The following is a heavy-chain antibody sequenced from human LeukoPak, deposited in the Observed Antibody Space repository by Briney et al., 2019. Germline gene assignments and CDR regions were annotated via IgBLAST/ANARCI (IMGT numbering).Heavy chain of an antibody. Sequence: GESLKISCKGSGYSFTSYWIGWVRQMPGKGLEWMGIICPGDSDTRYSPSFQGQVTISADKSISTAYLQWSSLKASDTAMYYCARQSPYCSSTSCYFDYWGQGTLVTVSS. CDR1: GYSFTSYW. J-gene: IGHJ4*02. CDR2: ICPGDSDT. D-gene: IGHD2-2*01. V-gene: IGHV5-51*01. CDR3: ARQSPYCSSTSCYFDY.